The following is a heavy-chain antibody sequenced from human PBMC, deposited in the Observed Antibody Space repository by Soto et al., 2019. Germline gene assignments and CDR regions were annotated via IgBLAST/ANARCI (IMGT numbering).Heavy chain of an antibody. D-gene: IGHD6-13*01. CDR2: ISAYNGNT. CDR1: GYTFTSYG. J-gene: IGHJ4*02. CDR3: ASSVSSSSYDY. Sequence: QVQLVQSGAEVKKPGASVKVSCKASGYTFTSYGISWVRQAPGQGLEWMGWISAYNGNTNYAQKLQGRATMTTDTSTSTAYIELRSLTADDTAVYYCASSVSSSSYDYWGQGTLVTVAS. V-gene: IGHV1-18*01.